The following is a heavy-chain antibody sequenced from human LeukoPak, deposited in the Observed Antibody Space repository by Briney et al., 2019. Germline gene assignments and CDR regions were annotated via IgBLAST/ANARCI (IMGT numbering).Heavy chain of an antibody. J-gene: IGHJ4*02. CDR2: IYSGGST. CDR1: GFTVSSNY. CDR3: ARTSYPYSSSWYDGGDY. Sequence: GGSLRLSCAVSGFTVSSNYMSWVRQAPGKGLEWVSVIYSGGSTHYADSVKGRFTISRDNSKNTLYLQMNSLRAEDTAVYYCARTSYPYSSSWYDGGDYWGQGTLVTVSS. V-gene: IGHV3-66*01. D-gene: IGHD6-13*01.